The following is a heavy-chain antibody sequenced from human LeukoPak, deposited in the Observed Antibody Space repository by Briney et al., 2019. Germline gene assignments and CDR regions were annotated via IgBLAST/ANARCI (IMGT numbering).Heavy chain of an antibody. Sequence: SETLSLTCAVYGGSFSGYYWSWIRQPPGKGLGWIGEINHSGSTNYNPSLKSRVTISVDTSKNQFSLKLSSVTAADTAVYYCARSGKNWRRNWFDPWGQGTLVTVSS. CDR2: INHSGST. D-gene: IGHD1-1*01. CDR3: ARSGKNWRRNWFDP. V-gene: IGHV4-34*01. J-gene: IGHJ5*02. CDR1: GGSFSGYY.